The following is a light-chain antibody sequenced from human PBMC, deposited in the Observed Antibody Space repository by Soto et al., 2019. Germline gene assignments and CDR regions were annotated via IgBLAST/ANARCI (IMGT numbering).Light chain of an antibody. CDR3: QQYYSNPWT. J-gene: IGKJ1*01. V-gene: IGKV4-1*01. Sequence: DIVMTQSPDSLAVSLGERATINCKSSQSLLYSSNNKNYLAWYQQKPGQPPKLLIYWASTRESGVPDRFSGSGSWADFTLTISSLQAEDVAVYYCQQYYSNPWTFGQGTKVEIK. CDR2: WAS. CDR1: QSLLYSSNNKNY.